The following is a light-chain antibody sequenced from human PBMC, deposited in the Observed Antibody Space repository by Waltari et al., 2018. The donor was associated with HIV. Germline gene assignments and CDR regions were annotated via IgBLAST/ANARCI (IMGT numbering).Light chain of an antibody. J-gene: IGKJ1*01. CDR1: QSVSSY. V-gene: IGKV3-11*01. CDR2: DAS. Sequence: EIVLTQSPATLSLSPGERATLSCRASQSVSSYLAWYQQRPGQTPGLLIYDASNRATDIPARFSGSGSGTDFTLTISSLEPEDFAVYYCQQRSNWPWTFGQGTEVEIK. CDR3: QQRSNWPWT.